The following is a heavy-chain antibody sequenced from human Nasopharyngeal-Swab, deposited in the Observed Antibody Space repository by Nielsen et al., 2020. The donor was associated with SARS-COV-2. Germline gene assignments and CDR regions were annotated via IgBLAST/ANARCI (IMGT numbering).Heavy chain of an antibody. V-gene: IGHV3-23*01. Sequence: GGSLRLSCAASGFTFSSYAMSWVRQAPGKGLEWVSAISGSGGSTYYADSVKGRFTISRDTSKNTLYLQMNSLRAEDTAVYYCAKDAALRITMVRGVPNWFDPWGQGTLVTVSS. D-gene: IGHD3-10*01. CDR2: ISGSGGST. CDR1: GFTFSSYA. CDR3: AKDAALRITMVRGVPNWFDP. J-gene: IGHJ5*02.